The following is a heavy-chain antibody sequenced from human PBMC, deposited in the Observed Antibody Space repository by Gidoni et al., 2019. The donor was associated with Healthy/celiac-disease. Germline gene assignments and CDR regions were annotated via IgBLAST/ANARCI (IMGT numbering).Heavy chain of an antibody. D-gene: IGHD6-6*01. J-gene: IGHJ4*02. V-gene: IGHV4-59*01. CDR3: ARGGLARPVRYFDY. CDR1: GGSISSYY. Sequence: QVQLQESGPGLVKHSETLSLTCTVSGGSISSYYWSWIRQPPGKGLEWIGYIYYSGSTNYNPSLKSRVTISVDTSKNQFSLKLSSVTAADTAVYYCARGGLARPVRYFDYWGQGTLVTVSS. CDR2: IYYSGST.